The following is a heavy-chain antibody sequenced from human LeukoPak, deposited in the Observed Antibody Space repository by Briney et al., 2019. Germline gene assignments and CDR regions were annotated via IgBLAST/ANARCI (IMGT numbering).Heavy chain of an antibody. Sequence: GGSLRLSCAASGFTFSDYYMSWIRQAPGKGLEWVSYISSSGSTICYADSVKGRFTISRDNAKNSLYLQMNSLRAEDTAVYYCARDPMNHYDSSGYFIQGYYYGMDVWGQGTTVTVSS. CDR2: ISSSGSTI. V-gene: IGHV3-11*01. D-gene: IGHD3-22*01. J-gene: IGHJ6*02. CDR3: ARDPMNHYDSSGYFIQGYYYGMDV. CDR1: GFTFSDYY.